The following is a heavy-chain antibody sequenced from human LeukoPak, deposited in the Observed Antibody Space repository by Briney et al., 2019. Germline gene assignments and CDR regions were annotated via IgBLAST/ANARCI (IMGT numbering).Heavy chain of an antibody. CDR3: ARANGDYPPGDYFDY. J-gene: IGHJ4*02. CDR1: GYTFTSYY. CDR2: INPSGGST. V-gene: IGHV1-46*01. Sequence: ASVKVSCKASGYTFTSYYMHWVRQAPGQGLEWMGIINPSGGSTSYAQKFQGRVTMTRDTSISTAYMELSRLRSDDTAVYYCARANGDYPPGDYFDYWGQGTLVTVSS. D-gene: IGHD4-17*01.